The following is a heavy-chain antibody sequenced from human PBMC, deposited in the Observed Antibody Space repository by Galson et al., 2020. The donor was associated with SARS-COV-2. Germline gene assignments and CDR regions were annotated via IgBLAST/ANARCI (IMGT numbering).Heavy chain of an antibody. Sequence: GGSLRLSCAASGFTLRSHAMSWVRQAPGKGLEWVSAISGAGTATFYADSVKGRFTISRDNSNNTLYLQLNSLRVEATAVYYCSKAPFAVAQSAHYFDYWGQGTLVTVSS. CDR2: ISGAGTAT. CDR3: SKAPFAVAQSAHYFDY. J-gene: IGHJ4*02. V-gene: IGHV3-23*01. CDR1: GFTLRSHA. D-gene: IGHD6-19*01.